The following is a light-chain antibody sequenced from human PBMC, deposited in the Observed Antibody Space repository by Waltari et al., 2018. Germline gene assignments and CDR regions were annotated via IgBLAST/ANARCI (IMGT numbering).Light chain of an antibody. Sequence: EIVMTQSPATLSVSPGERATLSCRASQSVRSNLAWYQQKPGQAPRLLIYGASTRATCVPARFSGSGSGTEFTLTISSLQSEDFAVYYCQQYDSWPPGITFGGGTKVEIK. CDR2: GAS. CDR1: QSVRSN. V-gene: IGKV3-15*01. CDR3: QQYDSWPPGIT. J-gene: IGKJ4*01.